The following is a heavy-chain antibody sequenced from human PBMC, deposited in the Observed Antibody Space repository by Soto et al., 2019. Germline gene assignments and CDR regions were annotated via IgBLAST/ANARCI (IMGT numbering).Heavy chain of an antibody. J-gene: IGHJ4*02. D-gene: IGHD2-15*01. CDR1: GFSLSTSGVG. V-gene: IGHV2-5*02. Sequence: QITLKESGPTLVKPTQTLTLTCTFSGFSLSTSGVGVGWIRQPPGKALEWLALIYWDDDKRYSPSLKSRLTISKDTSKNQVVLTMTNMDPVDTATYYCAHRPSYCSGGSCYSGFDYWGQGALVTVSS. CDR2: IYWDDDK. CDR3: AHRPSYCSGGSCYSGFDY.